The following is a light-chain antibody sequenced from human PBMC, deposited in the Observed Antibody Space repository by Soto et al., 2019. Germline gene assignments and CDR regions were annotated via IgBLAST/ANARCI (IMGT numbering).Light chain of an antibody. Sequence: PGESATLSCRASQTVSITYLTRYQQKPGQAPRLLIFGASKRATGIPDRFSGSGSGRDFTLTISGLEPEDFAVYYCQQYGSSPGTFGQGTKLEIK. J-gene: IGKJ2*01. CDR3: QQYGSSPGT. CDR2: GAS. V-gene: IGKV3-20*01. CDR1: QTVSITY.